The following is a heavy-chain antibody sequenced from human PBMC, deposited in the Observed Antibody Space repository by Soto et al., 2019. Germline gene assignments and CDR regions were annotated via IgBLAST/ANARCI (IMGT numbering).Heavy chain of an antibody. V-gene: IGHV1-69*12. Sequence: QVQLVQSGAEVKKPGSSVRVSCKASGATLNSFINYGITWVRQAPGQGLEYMGGIIPVFGAANHAQKFQGRVTISATHATRTLNMELSSLRSNDTAVYYCARGAATKFLVLKYDALEIWGQGTMVTVSS. D-gene: IGHD5-12*01. J-gene: IGHJ3*02. CDR3: ARGAATKFLVLKYDALEI. CDR2: IIPVFGAA. CDR1: GATLNSFINYG.